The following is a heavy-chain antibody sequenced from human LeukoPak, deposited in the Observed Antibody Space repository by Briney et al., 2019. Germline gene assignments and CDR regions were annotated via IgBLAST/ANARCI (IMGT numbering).Heavy chain of an antibody. CDR1: GFTFSSYS. V-gene: IGHV3-21*01. J-gene: IGHJ4*02. Sequence: PGGSLRLSCAASGFTFSSYSMNWVRQAPGKGLEWVSSISSSSSYIYYADSVKGRFTISRDNAKNSLYLQMNSLRAEDTAVYYCASAYRDTGGFDYWGQGTLVTVSS. CDR3: ASAYRDTGGFDY. D-gene: IGHD2-21*01. CDR2: ISSSSSYI.